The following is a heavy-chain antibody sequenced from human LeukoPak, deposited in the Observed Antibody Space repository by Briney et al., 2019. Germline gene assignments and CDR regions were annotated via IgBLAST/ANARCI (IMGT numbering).Heavy chain of an antibody. Sequence: AGGSLRLSCAASGFTFSSYAMSWVRQAPGKGLEWVSAISGSGGSTYYADSVKGRFTISRDNSKNTLYLQMNSLRAEDTAVYYCARSFGGTYYGLHYYYMDVWGKGTTVTASS. D-gene: IGHD1-26*01. CDR1: GFTFSSYA. CDR3: ARSFGGTYYGLHYYYMDV. V-gene: IGHV3-23*01. CDR2: ISGSGGST. J-gene: IGHJ6*03.